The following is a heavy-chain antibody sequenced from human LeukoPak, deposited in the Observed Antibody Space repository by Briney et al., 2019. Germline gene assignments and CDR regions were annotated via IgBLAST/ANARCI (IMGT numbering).Heavy chain of an antibody. D-gene: IGHD2-21*01. Sequence: PGGSLRLSWAASGFTFSNAWMSWVRQAPGKGLEWVGRIKSKTDGGTTDYAAPVKGRFTISRDDSKNTLYLQMNSLKTEDTAVYYCTTGVMVSSYYYYGMDVWGKGTTVTVSS. CDR1: GFTFSNAW. J-gene: IGHJ6*04. CDR2: IKSKTDGGTT. V-gene: IGHV3-15*01. CDR3: TTGVMVSSYYYYGMDV.